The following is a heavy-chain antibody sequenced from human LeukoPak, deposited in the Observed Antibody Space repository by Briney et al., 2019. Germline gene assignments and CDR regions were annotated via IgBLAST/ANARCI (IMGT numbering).Heavy chain of an antibody. CDR3: AKANWISNADAVF. V-gene: IGHV3-23*01. CDR2: LRGNGDT. D-gene: IGHD1-1*01. Sequence: GGSLRLSCAASGFSFSTYAMSWVREAPARGLEWVSSLRGNGDTFYADSVKGRFTLSRDDSRNTVYLQMNILRVEDTAVYYCAKANWISNADAVFWGQGTAVTVSS. J-gene: IGHJ4*02. CDR1: GFSFSTYA.